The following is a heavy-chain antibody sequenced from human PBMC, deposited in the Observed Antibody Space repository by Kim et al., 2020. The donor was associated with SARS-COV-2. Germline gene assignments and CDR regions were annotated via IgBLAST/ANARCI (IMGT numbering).Heavy chain of an antibody. D-gene: IGHD3-10*01. CDR3: ARDLPAYYYGSGSRGDAFDI. CDR2: ISISSSYI. J-gene: IGHJ3*02. Sequence: GGSLRLSCAASGFTFSSYSMNWVRQAPGKGLEWVSSISISSSYIYYADSVKGRFTISRDNAKNSLYLQMNSLRAEDTAVYYCARDLPAYYYGSGSRGDAFDIWGQGTMVTVSS. CDR1: GFTFSSYS. V-gene: IGHV3-21*01.